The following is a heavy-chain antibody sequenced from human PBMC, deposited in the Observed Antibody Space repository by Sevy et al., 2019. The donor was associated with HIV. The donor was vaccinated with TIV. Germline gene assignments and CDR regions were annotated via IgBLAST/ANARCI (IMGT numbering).Heavy chain of an antibody. D-gene: IGHD3-10*01. CDR3: ARVASEFGDYYYYSIDV. CDR1: GFTFRSYG. V-gene: IGHV3-30*03. Sequence: GGSLRLSCAVSGFTFRSYGMHWVRQAPGKGLEWVAVISYDGSNKFYADSVKGRFTMSRDNSKNTLYLQMNSLRAEDTAVYYCARVASEFGDYYYYSIDVWGQGTTVTVSS. CDR2: ISYDGSNK. J-gene: IGHJ6*02.